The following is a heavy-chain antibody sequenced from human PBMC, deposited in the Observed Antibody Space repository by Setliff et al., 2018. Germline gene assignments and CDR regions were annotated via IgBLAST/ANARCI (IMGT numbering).Heavy chain of an antibody. V-gene: IGHV4-4*07. CDR2: LHTSGST. Sequence: SETLSLTCTVSGGSISGYHWSWIRQPAGQGLEWVGRLHTSGSTNYNPSLKGRVTISVDTSRNQFSLNLTSVTAADTALYFCARDNPILGATDYWGQGALVTVSS. D-gene: IGHD1-26*01. J-gene: IGHJ4*02. CDR1: GGSISGYH. CDR3: ARDNPILGATDY.